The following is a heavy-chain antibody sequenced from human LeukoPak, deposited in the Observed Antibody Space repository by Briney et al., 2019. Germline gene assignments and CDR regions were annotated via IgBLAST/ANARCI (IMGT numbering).Heavy chain of an antibody. Sequence: GGSLRLSCAASGFTFSSYSMNSVRQAPGKGLEWVSSISTSSNYMYYADSVKGRFTISRDNAKSSLYLQMNSLRAEDTAVYYCASSLFDPWGQGTLVTVSS. CDR2: ISTSSNYM. CDR1: GFTFSSYS. V-gene: IGHV3-21*01. CDR3: ASSLFDP. J-gene: IGHJ5*02.